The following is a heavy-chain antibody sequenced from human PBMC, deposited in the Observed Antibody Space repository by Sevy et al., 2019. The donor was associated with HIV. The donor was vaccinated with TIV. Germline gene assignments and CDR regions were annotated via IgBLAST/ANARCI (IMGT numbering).Heavy chain of an antibody. J-gene: IGHJ3*02. CDR3: ARESYYDSSGYVNDAFDI. CDR1: GGSISSYY. CDR2: IYYSGST. Sequence: SETLSLTCTVSGGSISSYYWSWIRQPPGKGLEWIGYIYYSGSTNYTPSLKSRVTISVDTSKNQFSLKLSSVTAADTAVYYCARESYYDSSGYVNDAFDIWGQGTMVTVSS. V-gene: IGHV4-59*01. D-gene: IGHD3-22*01.